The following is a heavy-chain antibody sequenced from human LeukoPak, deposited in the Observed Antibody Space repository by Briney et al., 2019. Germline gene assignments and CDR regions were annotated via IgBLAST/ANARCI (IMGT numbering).Heavy chain of an antibody. CDR1: GGSISSYY. CDR3: ARDQGYKATTGRGWFDP. D-gene: IGHD2-15*01. Sequence: SSETLSLTCTVSGGSISSYYWSWIRQPPGKGPEWIGYIYYSGSTNYNPSLKSRVTISVDTSKNQFSLKLSSVTAADTAVYYCARDQGYKATTGRGWFDPWGQGTLVTVSS. V-gene: IGHV4-59*01. J-gene: IGHJ5*02. CDR2: IYYSGST.